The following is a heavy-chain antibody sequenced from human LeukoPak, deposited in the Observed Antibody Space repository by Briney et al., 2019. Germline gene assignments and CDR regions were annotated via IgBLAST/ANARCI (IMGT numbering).Heavy chain of an antibody. CDR2: KYRSGTT. Sequence: ASGTLSLTCTMSGDSISNSMLRSWVRQPPGKGLEWVGEKYRSGTTNYNPYLKSRVTISTDNSKNQVSLELNSVTAADTAVYFCARLKDFTGKEYYFFDLWGRGTLVTVSS. D-gene: IGHD2/OR15-2a*01. CDR3: ARLKDFTGKEYYFFDL. CDR1: GDSISNSML. V-gene: IGHV4-4*02. J-gene: IGHJ2*01.